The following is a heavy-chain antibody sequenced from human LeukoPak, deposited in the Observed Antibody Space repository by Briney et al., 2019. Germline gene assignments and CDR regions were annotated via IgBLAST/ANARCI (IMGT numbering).Heavy chain of an antibody. Sequence: PSETLSLTCTVSGGSISSCYWSWIRQPPGKGLEWIGYIYYSGSTNYNPSLKSRVTISVDTSKNQFSLKLSSVTAADTAVYYCARVLWFGESYYYYGMDVWGQGTTVTVSS. CDR3: ARVLWFGESYYYYGMDV. CDR1: GGSISSCY. D-gene: IGHD3-10*01. V-gene: IGHV4-59*12. CDR2: IYYSGST. J-gene: IGHJ6*02.